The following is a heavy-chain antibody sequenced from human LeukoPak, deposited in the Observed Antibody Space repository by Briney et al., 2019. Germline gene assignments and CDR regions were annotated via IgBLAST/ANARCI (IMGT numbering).Heavy chain of an antibody. CDR3: ARSLRLGELSQDDAFDI. Sequence: SGGSLRLSCAASGFTFSDYYMSWIRQAPGKGLEWVSYISSSGSTIYYADSVKGRFTISRDNAKNSLYLQMNSLRAEDTAVYYCARSLRLGELSQDDAFDIWGQGTMVTVSS. J-gene: IGHJ3*02. D-gene: IGHD3-16*02. CDR1: GFTFSDYY. CDR2: ISSSGSTI. V-gene: IGHV3-11*01.